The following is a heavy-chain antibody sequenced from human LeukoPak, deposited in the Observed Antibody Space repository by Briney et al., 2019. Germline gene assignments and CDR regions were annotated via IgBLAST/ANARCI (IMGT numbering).Heavy chain of an antibody. Sequence: SETLSLTCTVSGGSISSGDYYWSWIRQPPGKGLEWIGYIYYSGSTYYNPSLKSRVTMSVDTSKNQISLKLSSVTAADTAVYYCARDRRYYDSSDFLRGDFDYWGQGTLVTVSS. CDR3: ARDRRYYDSSDFLRGDFDY. D-gene: IGHD3-22*01. CDR1: GGSISSGDYY. CDR2: IYYSGST. J-gene: IGHJ4*02. V-gene: IGHV4-30-4*01.